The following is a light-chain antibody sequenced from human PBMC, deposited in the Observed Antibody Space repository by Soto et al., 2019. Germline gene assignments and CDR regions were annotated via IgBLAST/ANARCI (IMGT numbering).Light chain of an antibody. CDR3: CSFAGGATFV. V-gene: IGLV1-40*01. CDR2: ADS. J-gene: IGLJ2*01. Sequence: QSVLTQPPSVSGAPGQRVTISCTGSTSNIGARYDVHWYQQLPGRAPKLLIHADSDRPSGVPDRFSGSKSGTSASLAITGLQAEDEADYYCCSFAGGATFVFGGGTKLTVL. CDR1: TSNIGARYD.